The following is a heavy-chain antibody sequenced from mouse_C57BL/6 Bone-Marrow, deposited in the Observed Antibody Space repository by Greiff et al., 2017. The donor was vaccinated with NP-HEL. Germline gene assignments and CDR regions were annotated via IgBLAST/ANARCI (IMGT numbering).Heavy chain of an antibody. CDR2: ILPGMVST. CDR1: GYTFTGYW. CDR3: ARSFYYDYSFAY. V-gene: IGHV1-9*01. Sequence: QVQLQQSGAELMKPGASVKLSCKATGYTFTGYWIEWVKQRPGHGLEGIGKILPGMVSTNDNEKFKGKATFTADTSSNTAYMQLSSLTTEDSAIYYCARSFYYDYSFAYWGQGTLVTVSA. D-gene: IGHD2-4*01. J-gene: IGHJ3*01.